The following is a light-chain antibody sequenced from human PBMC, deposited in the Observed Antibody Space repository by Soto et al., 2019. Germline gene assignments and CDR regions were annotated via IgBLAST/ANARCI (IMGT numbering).Light chain of an antibody. CDR2: EVS. CDR1: SSDVGGYNR. CDR3: SAYTSSSSLI. V-gene: IGLV2-18*02. J-gene: IGLJ2*01. Sequence: QSVLTQPPSVSGSPGQSVTISCTGTSSDVGGYNRVSWYQQPPGTAPKLMIYEVSNRPSGVPDRLSGSKSGNTASLVIYGLQAEDEADYYYSAYTSSSSLIFGGGTELTVL.